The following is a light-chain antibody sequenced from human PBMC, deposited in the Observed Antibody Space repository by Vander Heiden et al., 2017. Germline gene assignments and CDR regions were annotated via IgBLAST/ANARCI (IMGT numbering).Light chain of an antibody. V-gene: IGKV3-20*01. Sequence: IALTQSPGTLSLSPGEGATLACRASQSVSSSYIAWYQQRPGQAPRLIIYSASSRATGIPDRFSGSGSGTDFTLTISRLESEDFAVYYCHHCGSSPRRTFGGGTKVEI. CDR1: QSVSSSY. J-gene: IGKJ4*01. CDR2: SAS. CDR3: HHCGSSPRRT.